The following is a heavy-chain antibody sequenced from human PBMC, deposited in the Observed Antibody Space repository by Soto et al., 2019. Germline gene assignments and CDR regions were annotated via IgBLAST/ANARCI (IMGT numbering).Heavy chain of an antibody. V-gene: IGHV4-59*01. CDR2: IYYSGST. CDR3: ARVGFWSGYRHFDY. J-gene: IGHJ4*02. Sequence: PSETLSLTCTVSGGSISSYYWSWIRQPPGKGLEWIGYIYYSGSTNYNPSLKSRVTISVDTSKNQFSLKLSSVTAADTAVYYCARVGFWSGYRHFDYWGREPWSPS. D-gene: IGHD3-3*01. CDR1: GGSISSYY.